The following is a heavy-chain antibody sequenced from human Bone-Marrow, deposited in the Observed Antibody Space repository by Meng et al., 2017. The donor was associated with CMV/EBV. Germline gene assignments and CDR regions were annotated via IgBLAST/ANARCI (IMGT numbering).Heavy chain of an antibody. CDR3: AKGKFSPDQLLLDDAFDI. V-gene: IGHV3-74*01. Sequence: LSLTCAASGFTFSSYWMHWVRQAPGKGLVWVSRINSDGSSTSYADSVKGRFTISRDNSKNTLYLQMNSLRAEDTAVYYCAKGKFSPDQLLLDDAFDIWGQGTMVTVSS. CDR2: INSDGSST. D-gene: IGHD2-2*01. J-gene: IGHJ3*02. CDR1: GFTFSSYW.